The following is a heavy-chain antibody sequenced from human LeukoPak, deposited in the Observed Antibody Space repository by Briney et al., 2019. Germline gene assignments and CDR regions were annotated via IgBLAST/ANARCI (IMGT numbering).Heavy chain of an antibody. CDR1: DYNLNSYG. CDR3: AREGGFQWEPNPVHFEY. D-gene: IGHD1-26*01. CDR2: ISVNNGNT. Sequence: ASVKVSCKASDYNLNSYGITWVRQAPGQGLEWMGWISVNNGNTNYAQNLQGRVTMTTDTSTSTAYMELRSLRSDDTAVYYCAREGGFQWEPNPVHFEYWGQGTLVTVSS. J-gene: IGHJ4*02. V-gene: IGHV1-18*01.